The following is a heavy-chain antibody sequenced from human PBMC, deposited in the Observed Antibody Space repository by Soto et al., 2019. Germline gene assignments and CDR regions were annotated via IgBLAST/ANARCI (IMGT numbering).Heavy chain of an antibody. V-gene: IGHV3-74*01. D-gene: IGHD5-12*01. CDR2: ITSDGTNT. J-gene: IGHJ4*02. CDR1: GFTFSSYW. CDR3: ARDGGYGTPFDY. Sequence: EVQLVQSGGGLVQPGGSLRLSCAASGFTFSSYWIHWVRQAPGKGLVGVSRITSDGTNTAYADSVKGRFTISRDNAKNMVYQQMNSLRAEDTAVYYCARDGGYGTPFDYWCQGTLVAVSS.